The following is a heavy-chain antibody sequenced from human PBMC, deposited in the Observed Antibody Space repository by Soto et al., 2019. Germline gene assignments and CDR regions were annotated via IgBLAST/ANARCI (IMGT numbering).Heavy chain of an antibody. CDR1: GFTLSSYW. D-gene: IGHD3-16*01. CDR3: AREGYGYYSDY. J-gene: IGHJ4*02. Sequence: EVQLVESGGGLVQPGGSLRLSCAASGFTLSSYWMTWVRQAPGKGLECVARIKQDGSDLQYVDSVKGRFIISRDNAKNSLYLQMNSLRAEDTAVYYCAREGYGYYSDYWGQGTLVTVSS. V-gene: IGHV3-7*05. CDR2: IKQDGSDL.